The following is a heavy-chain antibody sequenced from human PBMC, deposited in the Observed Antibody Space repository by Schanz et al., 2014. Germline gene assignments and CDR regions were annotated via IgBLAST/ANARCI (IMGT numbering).Heavy chain of an antibody. V-gene: IGHV3-74*01. CDR1: GFTFSDSW. CDR3: VRDTDYHFDY. CDR2: TSHDGSFT. D-gene: IGHD4-17*01. J-gene: IGHJ4*02. Sequence: EVQLVESGGCLVQPGGSLRLSCAASGFTFSDSWMHWVRQAPGKGLVWVSRTSHDGSFTTFADSVKGRFTISRDNAKTAVDLQMNSLRAEDTAVYYCVRDTDYHFDYGGQGTLVTVSS.